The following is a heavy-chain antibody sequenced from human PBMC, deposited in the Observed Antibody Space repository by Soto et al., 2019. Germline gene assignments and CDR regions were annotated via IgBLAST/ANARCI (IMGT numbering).Heavy chain of an antibody. J-gene: IGHJ4*02. CDR2: ITRSGTTT. CDR3: ASQEVVLHY. Sequence: QPVGSLRLSCASSVFTFSSYSMNCVRHSPGKGLEWVSAITRSGTTTYYADSVKGRFTISRDNAKNSLYLQMNSLKDEDTAVYFCASQEVVLHYWGPGTLVNLSS. V-gene: IGHV3-48*02. D-gene: IGHD2-21*01. CDR1: VFTFSSYS.